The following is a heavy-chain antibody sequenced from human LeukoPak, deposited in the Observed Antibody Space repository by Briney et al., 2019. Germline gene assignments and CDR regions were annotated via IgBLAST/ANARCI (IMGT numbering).Heavy chain of an antibody. J-gene: IGHJ4*02. CDR1: GFTFSSYA. D-gene: IGHD3-10*01. V-gene: IGHV3-23*01. CDR2: ISGSGGST. CDR3: AKQAGGSGSYYYY. Sequence: GGSLRLFCAASGFTFSSYAMTWVRQATGKGLEWVSAISGSGGSTYYADSVKGRFTISRDNSKNTLYLQMSSLRAEDTAVHYCAKQAGGSGSYYYYWGQGTLVTVSS.